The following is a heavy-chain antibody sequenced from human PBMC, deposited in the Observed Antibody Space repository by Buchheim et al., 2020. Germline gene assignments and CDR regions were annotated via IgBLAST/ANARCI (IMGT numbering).Heavy chain of an antibody. J-gene: IGHJ4*02. D-gene: IGHD3-22*01. CDR1: GFTFSSYA. V-gene: IGHV3-23*01. CDR2: ISGRGDTK. Sequence: EVRLLESGGGLVQPGGSVRLSCAASGFTFSSYAMSWVRQAPGKGLEWVSTISGRGDTKYYADSVKGRFTVSRDNSKNTLYLRMDSLRAEDTAMYYCAKDQLDYYDSRGYYYHDSWGRGTL. CDR3: AKDQLDYYDSRGYYYHDS.